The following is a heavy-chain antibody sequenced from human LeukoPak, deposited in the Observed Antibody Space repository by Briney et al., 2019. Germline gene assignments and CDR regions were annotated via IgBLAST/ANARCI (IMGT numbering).Heavy chain of an antibody. CDR1: GVSISSYY. CDR2: IYYSGST. Sequence: PSETLSLTCTVSGVSISSYYWSWVRQPPGKGLEWVGYIYYSGSTNYNPSLKSRVTISVGTSKKQFSLKLSSGHGADTAVVYLARDRSAYDYDKMWFYYYMDVWGKGPTVTISS. J-gene: IGHJ6*03. V-gene: IGHV4-59*01. CDR3: ARDRSAYDYDKMWFYYYMDV. D-gene: IGHD5-12*01.